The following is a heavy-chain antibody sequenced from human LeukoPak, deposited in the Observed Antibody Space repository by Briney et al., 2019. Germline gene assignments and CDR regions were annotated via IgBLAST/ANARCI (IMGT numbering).Heavy chain of an antibody. D-gene: IGHD5-18*01. CDR1: GFTFSSYA. CDR3: ANNLPPVFGDSYGYSN. CDR2: ISGSGGST. V-gene: IGHV3-23*01. Sequence: PGGSLRLSCAASGFTFSSYAMSWVRQAPGKGLEWVSAISGSGGSTYYADSVKGRFTISRDNSKNTLYLQMNSLRAEDTAVYYCANNLPPVFGDSYGYSNWGQGTLVTVSS. J-gene: IGHJ4*02.